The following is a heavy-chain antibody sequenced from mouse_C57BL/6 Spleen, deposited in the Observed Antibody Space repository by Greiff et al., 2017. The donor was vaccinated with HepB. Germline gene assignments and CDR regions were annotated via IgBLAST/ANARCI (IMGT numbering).Heavy chain of an antibody. CDR2: INPSSGYT. CDR1: GYTFTSYT. CDR3: DGWGAMIRDAMDY. Sequence: QVQLQQSGAELARPGASVKMSCKASGYTFTSYTMHWVKQRPGQGLEWIGYINPSSGYTKYNQKFKVKATLTADKSSSTAYMQLSSLTSEDAAVYDCDGWGAMIRDAMDYWGQGTSLTVSS. V-gene: IGHV1-4*01. D-gene: IGHD2-4*01. J-gene: IGHJ4*01.